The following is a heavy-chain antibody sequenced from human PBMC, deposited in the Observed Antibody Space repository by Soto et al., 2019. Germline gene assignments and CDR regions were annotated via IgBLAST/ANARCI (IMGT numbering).Heavy chain of an antibody. CDR2: IYYSGST. J-gene: IGHJ4*02. Sequence: QLQLQESGPGLVKPSETLSLTCTVSGGSISSCSYYWGWIRQPPGKGLEWIGSIYYSGSTYYNPSLKSRVTISVDTSKNQFSLKLSSVTAADTAVYYCARPGNYGSGSYLYYLDYWGQGTLVTVSS. D-gene: IGHD3-10*01. V-gene: IGHV4-39*01. CDR1: GGSISSCSYY. CDR3: ARPGNYGSGSYLYYLDY.